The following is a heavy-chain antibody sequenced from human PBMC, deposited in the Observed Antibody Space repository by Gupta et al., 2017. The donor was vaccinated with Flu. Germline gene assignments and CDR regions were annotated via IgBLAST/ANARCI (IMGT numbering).Heavy chain of an antibody. CDR1: GGSISSYY. CDR2: IYYSGST. V-gene: IGHV4-59*08. Sequence: QVQLQESGPGLVKPSETLSLTCTVSGGSISSYYWSWIRQPPGKGLEWIGYIYYSGSTNYNPSLKSRVTISVDTSKNQFSLKLSSVTAADTAVYYCARHKGCGGDCYSPSPYYYGMDVWGQGTTVTVSS. J-gene: IGHJ6*02. CDR3: ARHKGCGGDCYSPSPYYYGMDV. D-gene: IGHD2-21*02.